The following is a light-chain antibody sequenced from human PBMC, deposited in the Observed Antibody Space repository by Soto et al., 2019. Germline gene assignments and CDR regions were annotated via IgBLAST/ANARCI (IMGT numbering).Light chain of an antibody. J-gene: IGKJ2*02. Sequence: DIQMTQSPSTLSASVGDRVTISCRASQDISNFLAWYQHKPGKAPNLIIYDASTLQTGVPSRFRGNKLGTEITLTISRLQSDDFAPYFCKSHDDDSRGNCGQVTK. V-gene: IGKV1-5*01. CDR2: DAS. CDR3: KSHDDDSRGN. CDR1: QDISNF.